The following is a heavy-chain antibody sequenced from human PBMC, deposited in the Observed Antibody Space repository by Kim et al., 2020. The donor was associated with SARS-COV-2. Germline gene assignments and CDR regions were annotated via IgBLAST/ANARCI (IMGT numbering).Heavy chain of an antibody. J-gene: IGHJ4*02. Sequence: TYSNPSLNSRVTISLDTSKNHFSLKLSSVTAADTAVYYCARRPVGRGFDYWGQGTLVTVSS. CDR3: ARRPVGRGFDY. V-gene: IGHV4-39*02. CDR2: T. D-gene: IGHD1-26*01.